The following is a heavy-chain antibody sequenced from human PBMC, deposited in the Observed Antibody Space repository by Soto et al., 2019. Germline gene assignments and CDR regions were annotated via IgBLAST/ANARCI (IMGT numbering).Heavy chain of an antibody. CDR2: IWYDGSNK. CDR1: GFTFSTYG. V-gene: IGHV3-33*01. J-gene: IGHJ6*02. CDR3: ARDRGDKLYYYYGMDV. Sequence: QVQLVESGGGVVQPGRSLRLSCAASGFTFSTYGMHWVRQAPGKGLERVAVIWYDGSNKYYADSVRGRFTISRDNSKNTLYLQMNSLRAEDTAVYYCARDRGDKLYYYYGMDVWGQGTTVTVSS. D-gene: IGHD4-17*01.